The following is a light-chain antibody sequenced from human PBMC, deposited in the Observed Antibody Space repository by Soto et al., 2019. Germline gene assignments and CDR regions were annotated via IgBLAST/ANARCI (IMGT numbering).Light chain of an antibody. V-gene: IGKV1-39*01. CDR1: QSISSY. J-gene: IGKJ3*01. CDR3: HQTHSVPPT. Sequence: DIQMTQSPSSLSASVGDRVTITCRASQSISSYLNWYQQKPGKAPKLLIYAASSLQSGVPSRFSGSGSGIDVTLTISSLQPEDFATYYCHQTHSVPPTFGPGTKVDV. CDR2: AAS.